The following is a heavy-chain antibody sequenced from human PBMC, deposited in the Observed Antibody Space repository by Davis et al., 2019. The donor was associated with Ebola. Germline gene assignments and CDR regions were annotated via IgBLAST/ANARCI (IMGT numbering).Heavy chain of an antibody. CDR1: GYTFTSYG. CDR3: ARVGGYSYGHGGYYYYGMDV. J-gene: IGHJ6*02. V-gene: IGHV1-18*01. D-gene: IGHD5-18*01. CDR2: ISAYNGNT. Sequence: ASVKVSCKASGYTFTSYGISWVRQAPGQGLEWMGWISAYNGNTNYAQKLQGRVTMTRDTSTSTVYMELSSLRSEDTAVYYCARVGGYSYGHGGYYYYGMDVWGQGTTVTVSS.